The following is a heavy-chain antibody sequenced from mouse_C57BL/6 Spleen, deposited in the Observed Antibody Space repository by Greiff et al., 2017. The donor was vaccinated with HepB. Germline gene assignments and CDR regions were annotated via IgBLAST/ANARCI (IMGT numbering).Heavy chain of an antibody. CDR1: GFNIKDYY. D-gene: IGHD2-2*01. Sequence: VXLQQFGVERAKPGASVKLSCTASGFNIKDYYMHWVKQRTEQGLEGMGRMDPEDGETKYAPKFQGKATITADTSSNTADLQPSSLTSEDTAVYYCDRNWYGYTWFDYWGQGTLVTVSA. J-gene: IGHJ3*01. CDR3: DRNWYGYTWFDY. V-gene: IGHV14-2*01. CDR2: MDPEDGET.